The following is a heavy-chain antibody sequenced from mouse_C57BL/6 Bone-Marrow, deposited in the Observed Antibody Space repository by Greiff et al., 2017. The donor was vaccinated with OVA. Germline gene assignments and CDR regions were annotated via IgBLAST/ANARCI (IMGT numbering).Heavy chain of an antibody. D-gene: IGHD1-1*01. CDR3: AREDYYGSSYGFAY. Sequence: VQLQQSGPVLVKPGASVKMSCKASGYTFTDYYMNWVKQSHGKSLEWIGVINPYNGGTSYNQKFKGKATLTVDKSSSTAYMELNSLTSEDSAVDYCAREDYYGSSYGFAYWGQGTLVTVSA. CDR2: INPYNGGT. CDR1: GYTFTDYY. J-gene: IGHJ3*01. V-gene: IGHV1-19*01.